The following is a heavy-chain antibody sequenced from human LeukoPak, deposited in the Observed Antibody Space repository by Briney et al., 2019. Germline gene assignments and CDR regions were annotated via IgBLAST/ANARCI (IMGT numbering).Heavy chain of an antibody. CDR3: AKAMTTVADLDY. V-gene: IGHV3-30*02. CDR1: GFTFSSYG. Sequence: GGSLRLSCAASGFTFSSYGMHWVRQAPGKGLEWVAFIRYDGSNKYYADSVKGRFTISRDNSKNTLYLQMNSQRAEDTAVYYCAKAMTTVADLDYWGQGTRVTVSS. J-gene: IGHJ4*02. D-gene: IGHD4-23*01. CDR2: IRYDGSNK.